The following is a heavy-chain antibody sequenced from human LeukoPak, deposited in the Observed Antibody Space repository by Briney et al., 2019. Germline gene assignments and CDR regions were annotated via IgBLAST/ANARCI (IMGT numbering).Heavy chain of an antibody. J-gene: IGHJ4*02. D-gene: IGHD3-22*01. CDR2: IYDSGTT. Sequence: SETLSLTCTVSRGSIRTYYWSWIRQSPGKGLEWIGYIYDSGTTKYNPSLKSRVTISVDTSKNQFSLKLSSVTAADTAVYYCARASDSSGYGYWGQGTLVTVSS. V-gene: IGHV4-59*08. CDR3: ARASDSSGYGY. CDR1: RGSIRTYY.